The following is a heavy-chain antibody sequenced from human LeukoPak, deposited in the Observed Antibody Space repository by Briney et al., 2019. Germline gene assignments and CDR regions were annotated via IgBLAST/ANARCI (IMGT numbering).Heavy chain of an antibody. CDR3: ARAWIPEVGATAGGYCYYGMDV. D-gene: IGHD1-26*01. CDR1: GGTFSSYT. J-gene: IGHJ6*02. V-gene: IGHV1-69*02. Sequence: SVKVSCKASGGTFSSYTISWVRQAPGQGLEWMGRIIPILGIANYAQKFQGRVTITADKSTSTAYMELSSLRSEDTAVYYCARAWIPEVGATAGGYCYYGMDVWGQGTTVTVSS. CDR2: IIPILGIA.